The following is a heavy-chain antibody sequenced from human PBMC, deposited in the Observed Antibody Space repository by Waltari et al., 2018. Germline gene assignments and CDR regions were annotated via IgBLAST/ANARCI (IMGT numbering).Heavy chain of an antibody. D-gene: IGHD6-19*01. Sequence: QLQLQDSGPGLVKPSGTLSLTCSVCVGSTSSSNWWGWVRQPPGKGREWIGEIYHSGSTNYNPSLKSRVTISVDKSKNQFSLKRSSVTAADTDVYYCARVVGPVAGTWGQGTLVTVSS. CDR3: ARVVGPVAGT. J-gene: IGHJ5*02. V-gene: IGHV4-4*02. CDR1: VGSTSSSNW. CDR2: IYHSGST.